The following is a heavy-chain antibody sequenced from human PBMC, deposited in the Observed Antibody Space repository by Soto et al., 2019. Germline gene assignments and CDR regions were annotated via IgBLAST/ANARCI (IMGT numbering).Heavy chain of an antibody. CDR1: GGSISGHY. CDR3: ARVGSSGWSPDY. CDR2: IFYTGST. Sequence: SETLSLTCTVSGGSISGHYWIWIRQSPGKGLEWIGHIFYTGSTNYNPSLKSRVTLSADTSKNQFSLRLTSVTAADTAVYYCARVGSSGWSPDYWGQGTLVTVSS. D-gene: IGHD6-19*01. V-gene: IGHV4-59*11. J-gene: IGHJ4*02.